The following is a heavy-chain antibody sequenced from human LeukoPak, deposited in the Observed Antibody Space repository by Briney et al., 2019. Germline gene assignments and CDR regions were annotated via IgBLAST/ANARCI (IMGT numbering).Heavy chain of an antibody. CDR3: ARESALHGWTSAHFDY. D-gene: IGHD6-19*01. CDR1: GFPFNNYA. V-gene: IGHV3-30-3*01. Sequence: PGGSLRLSCAASGFPFNNYAIHWVRQAPGKGLEWVAVISNDGNTKHYADPVKGRFTVSRDNSKNTLYLQLNGLRPDDTALYFCARESALHGWTSAHFDYWGQGTLVTVSS. CDR2: ISNDGNTK. J-gene: IGHJ4*02.